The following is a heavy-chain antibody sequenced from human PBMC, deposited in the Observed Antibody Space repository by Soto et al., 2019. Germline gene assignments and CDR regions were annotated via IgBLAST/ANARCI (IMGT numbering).Heavy chain of an antibody. J-gene: IGHJ4*02. D-gene: IGHD5-12*01. CDR2: ISAYNGNT. CDR3: AKEKRDGYNPSFYYFDY. V-gene: IGHV1-18*04. Sequence: ASVKVSCKASGYTFTSYGISWVRQAPGQGLEWMGWISAYNGNTNYAQKLQGRVTMTTDTSTSTAYMELRSLRSDDTAVYYCAKEKRDGYNPSFYYFDYWGQGTLVTVSS. CDR1: GYTFTSYG.